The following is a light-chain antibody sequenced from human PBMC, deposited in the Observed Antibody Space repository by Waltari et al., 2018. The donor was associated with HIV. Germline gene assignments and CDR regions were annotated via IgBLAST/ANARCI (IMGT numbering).Light chain of an antibody. J-gene: IGLJ2*01. CDR3: SSFARSGTLR. V-gene: IGLV2-14*01. Sequence: SCPGTNSDIGAYDFVSWYQQQSGKSPRLLIFEVFNRPSGISNRFSGSKSGNTASLTISGRRSEDEADYYCSSFARSGTLRFGGGTRVTVL. CDR2: EVF. CDR1: NSDIGAYDF.